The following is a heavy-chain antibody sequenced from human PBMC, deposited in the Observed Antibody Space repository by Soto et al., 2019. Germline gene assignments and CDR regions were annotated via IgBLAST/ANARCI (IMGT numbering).Heavy chain of an antibody. J-gene: IGHJ4*02. CDR2: ISSSSSYI. CDR1: GFTFRTYT. Sequence: EVQLVESGGGLVKPGGSLRLSCAASGFTFRTYTMNWVRQAPGKGLEWVSSISSSSSYIYYADSVKGRFTISRDNAKNSLYLQMNSLTAEDTAFYYCARADYGDYGFFDYWGQGTLVSVSS. V-gene: IGHV3-21*01. CDR3: ARADYGDYGFFDY. D-gene: IGHD4-17*01.